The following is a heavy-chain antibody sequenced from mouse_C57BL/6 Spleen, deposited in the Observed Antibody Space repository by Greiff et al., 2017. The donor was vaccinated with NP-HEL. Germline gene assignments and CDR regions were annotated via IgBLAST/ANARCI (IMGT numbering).Heavy chain of an antibody. V-gene: IGHV1-50*01. Sequence: QVQLQQPGAELVKPGASVKLSCKASGYTFTSYWMPWVKQRPGQGLAWIGEIDPSDRYTNYNQKFKGKATLTVDTSSSTAYMQLSSLTSEDSAVYYCAGTVVATRYFDVWGTGTTVTVSS. J-gene: IGHJ1*03. D-gene: IGHD1-1*01. CDR3: AGTVVATRYFDV. CDR1: GYTFTSYW. CDR2: IDPSDRYT.